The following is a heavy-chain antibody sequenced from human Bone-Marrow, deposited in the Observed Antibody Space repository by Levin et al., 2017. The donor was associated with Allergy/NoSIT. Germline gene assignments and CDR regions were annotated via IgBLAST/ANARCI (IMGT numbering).Heavy chain of an antibody. V-gene: IGHV3-30*18. J-gene: IGHJ4*02. D-gene: IGHD5-18*01. CDR3: AKEAGYASRRDYDY. CDR1: GFTFSSYG. CDR2: ISFDGKDE. Sequence: PGESLKISCAVSGFTFSSYGMHWVRQAPGKGLEWVAVISFDGKDEYYADSVKGRITISRDNSKNTVFLHMNSLRVEDTAVYYCAKEAGYASRRDYDYWGQGTLVTVSS.